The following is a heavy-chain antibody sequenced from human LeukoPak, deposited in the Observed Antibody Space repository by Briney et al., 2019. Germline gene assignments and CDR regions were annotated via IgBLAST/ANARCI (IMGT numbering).Heavy chain of an antibody. D-gene: IGHD6-13*01. Sequence: NSSETLSLTCTVSGGSISSYYWSWIRQPPGKGLEWIGHIYYSGSTNYNPSLKSRVTISVDTSKNQFSLKLSSVTAADTAVYYCARHGRVSWYGWFDPWGQGTLVTVSS. CDR2: IYYSGST. CDR1: GGSISSYY. CDR3: ARHGRVSWYGWFDP. V-gene: IGHV4-59*08. J-gene: IGHJ5*02.